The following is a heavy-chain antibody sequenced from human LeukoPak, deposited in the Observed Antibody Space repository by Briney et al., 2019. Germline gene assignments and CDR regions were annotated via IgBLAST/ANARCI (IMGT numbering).Heavy chain of an antibody. CDR2: ISWNSGSI. J-gene: IGHJ4*02. CDR1: GFTFDDYA. Sequence: GGSLRLSCAASGFTFDDYAMHWVRQAPGKGLEWVSGISWNSGSIGYADSVKGRFTISRDNAKNSLYLQMNSLRAEDTAVYYCARDTFHYYDSSGHIDYWGQGTLVTVSS. V-gene: IGHV3-9*01. D-gene: IGHD3-22*01. CDR3: ARDTFHYYDSSGHIDY.